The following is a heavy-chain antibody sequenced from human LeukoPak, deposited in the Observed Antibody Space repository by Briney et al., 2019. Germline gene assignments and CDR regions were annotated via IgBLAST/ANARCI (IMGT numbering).Heavy chain of an antibody. CDR2: ISSSSEHI. J-gene: IGHJ4*02. Sequence: GGSLRLSCAVSGFPVSSNFMSWVRQAPGKGPEWVSSISSSSEHIYYADSVKGRVTISRDSSKNTLHLQMNNLRAEDTAVYYCAKVKDILTGYYPPYYFDYWGQGTLVTVSS. D-gene: IGHD3-9*01. CDR3: AKVKDILTGYYPPYYFDY. CDR1: GFPVSSNF. V-gene: IGHV3-21*04.